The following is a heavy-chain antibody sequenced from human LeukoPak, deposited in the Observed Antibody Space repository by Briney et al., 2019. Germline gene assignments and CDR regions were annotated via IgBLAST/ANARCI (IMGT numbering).Heavy chain of an antibody. D-gene: IGHD6-13*01. CDR1: GFTFSSYG. Sequence: GRSLRLSSAASGFTFSSYGMHWVRQAPGKGLEWVAVISYDGSNKYYADSVKGRFTISRDNSKNTLYLQMNSLRAEDTAVYYCAKSIRGIADFDYWGQGTLVTVSS. CDR2: ISYDGSNK. J-gene: IGHJ4*02. V-gene: IGHV3-30*18. CDR3: AKSIRGIADFDY.